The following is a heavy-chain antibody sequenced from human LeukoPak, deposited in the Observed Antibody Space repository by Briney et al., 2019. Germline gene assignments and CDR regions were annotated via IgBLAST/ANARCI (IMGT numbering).Heavy chain of an antibody. CDR1: GGSISSSSYY. Sequence: SETLSLTCTVSGGSISSSSYYWGWIRQPPGKGLEWIGSIYYSGSTYYNPSLKSRVTISVDTSKNQFSLHLSSVTAADTAVYYCARSAFLVTAPGLYYFDYWGQGTLVAVPS. V-gene: IGHV4-39*07. CDR2: IYYSGST. D-gene: IGHD6-13*01. J-gene: IGHJ4*02. CDR3: ARSAFLVTAPGLYYFDY.